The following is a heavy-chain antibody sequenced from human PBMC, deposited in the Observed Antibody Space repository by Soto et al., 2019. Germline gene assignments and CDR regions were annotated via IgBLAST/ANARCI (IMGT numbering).Heavy chain of an antibody. D-gene: IGHD6-13*01. J-gene: IGHJ6*02. Sequence: SETLSLTCVVYGGAFSGFYWTWIRQPPGKGLEWIGEIDHSESTNYNPPLKSRVTISVDTSKNQVSLKLSSVTAADTAVYYCARGRSSWYRRGSYYYYGMDVWGQGTAVTVSS. CDR1: GGAFSGFY. V-gene: IGHV4-34*01. CDR2: IDHSEST. CDR3: ARGRSSWYRRGSYYYYGMDV.